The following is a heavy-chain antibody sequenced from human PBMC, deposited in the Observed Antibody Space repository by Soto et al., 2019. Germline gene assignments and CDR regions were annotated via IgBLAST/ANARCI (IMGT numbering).Heavy chain of an antibody. D-gene: IGHD3-3*01. J-gene: IGHJ5*02. CDR3: ARISRSYYDFWSGYYRVGWFDP. Sequence: QVTLKESGPVLVKPTETLTLTCTVSGFSLSNARMGVSWIRQPPGKALEWLAHIFSNDEKSYSTSLKSRLTISKDTSKSLVVLTMTNIDPVDTATYYCARISRSYYDFWSGYYRVGWFDPWGQGTLVTVSS. V-gene: IGHV2-26*01. CDR2: IFSNDEK. CDR1: GFSLSNARMG.